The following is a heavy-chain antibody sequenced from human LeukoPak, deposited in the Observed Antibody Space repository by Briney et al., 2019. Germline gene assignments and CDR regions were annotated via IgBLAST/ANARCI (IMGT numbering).Heavy chain of an antibody. CDR2: ISSSSSYI. Sequence: PGGSLRLSCAASGFTFSSYSMNWVRQAPGKGLEWVSSISSSSSYIYYADSVKGRFTISRDNAKNSLYLQMNSLRAEDTAVYYCARARRGGYGSDYWGQGTLVTVSS. CDR1: GFTFSSYS. D-gene: IGHD5-24*01. J-gene: IGHJ4*02. V-gene: IGHV3-21*01. CDR3: ARARRGGYGSDY.